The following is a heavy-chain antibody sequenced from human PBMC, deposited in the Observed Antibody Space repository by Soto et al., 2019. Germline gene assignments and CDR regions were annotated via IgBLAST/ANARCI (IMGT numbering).Heavy chain of an antibody. CDR3: ARETLSFGSALDV. J-gene: IGHJ6*02. D-gene: IGHD3-3*01. V-gene: IGHV3-43*01. CDR2: ITWNGGNT. Sequence: LRLSCAASGFRFDDYNMHWVRQAPGKGLEWVSLITWNGGNTYYADSVKGRFTISRDGTTQSVFLQMTSLKREDTGLYYCARETLSFGSALDVWGQGTTVTVSS. CDR1: GFRFDDYN.